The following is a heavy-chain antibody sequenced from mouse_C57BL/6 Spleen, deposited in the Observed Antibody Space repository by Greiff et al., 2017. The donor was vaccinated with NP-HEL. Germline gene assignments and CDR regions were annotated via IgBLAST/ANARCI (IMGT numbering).Heavy chain of an antibody. V-gene: IGHV1-61*01. Sequence: VQLQQPGAELVRPGSSVKLSCKASGYTFTSYWMDWVKQRPGQGLEWIGNIYPSDSETHYNQKFKDKATLTVDKSSSTAYMQLSSLTSEDSAVYYCARGGEGHYDYDGFAYWGQGTLVTVSA. J-gene: IGHJ3*01. CDR3: ARGGEGHYDYDGFAY. CDR1: GYTFTSYW. CDR2: IYPSDSET. D-gene: IGHD2-4*01.